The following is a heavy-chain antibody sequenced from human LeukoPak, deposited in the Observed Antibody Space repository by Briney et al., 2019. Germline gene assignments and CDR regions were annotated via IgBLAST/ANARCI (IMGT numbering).Heavy chain of an antibody. D-gene: IGHD3-10*01. CDR3: ARGVDLWFGEFYYFDY. Sequence: SETLSLTCTVSGGSISSGGYYWSWIRQHPGKGLERIGYIYYSGSTYYNPSLKSRVTISVDTSKNQFSLKLSSVTAADTAVYYCARGVDLWFGEFYYFDYWGQGTLVTVSS. J-gene: IGHJ4*02. CDR2: IYYSGST. V-gene: IGHV4-31*03. CDR1: GGSISSGGYY.